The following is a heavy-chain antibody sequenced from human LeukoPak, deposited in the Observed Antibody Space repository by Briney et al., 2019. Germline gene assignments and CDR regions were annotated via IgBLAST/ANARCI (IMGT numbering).Heavy chain of an antibody. CDR1: GYTFTGYY. Sequence: GASVKVSCKASGYTFTGYYMHWVRQAPGQGLEWMGWINPNSGGTNYAQKFQGRVTMTRDTSISTAYMGLSRLRSDDTAMYYCARLYSGRDSNYYYYYMDVWGKGTTVTVSS. CDR2: INPNSGGT. D-gene: IGHD5-12*01. J-gene: IGHJ6*03. V-gene: IGHV1-2*02. CDR3: ARLYSGRDSNYYYYYMDV.